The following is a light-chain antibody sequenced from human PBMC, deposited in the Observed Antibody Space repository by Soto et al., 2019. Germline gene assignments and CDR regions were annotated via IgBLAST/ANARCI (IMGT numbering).Light chain of an antibody. CDR2: DVS. CDR1: SSDVGGYKY. CDR3: SSYTSSSTLGV. V-gene: IGLV2-14*01. Sequence: QSVLTQPASVSGSPGQSITISCTGTSSDVGGYKYVSWYQQHPGKAPKLTIFDVSNRPSGVSNRFSGSKSGNTASLTISGLQAEDEADYYCSSYTSSSTLGVFGTGTKATVL. J-gene: IGLJ1*01.